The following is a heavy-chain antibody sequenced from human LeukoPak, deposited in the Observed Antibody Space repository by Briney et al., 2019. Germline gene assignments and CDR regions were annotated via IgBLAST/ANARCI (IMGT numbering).Heavy chain of an antibody. CDR2: INHSGST. J-gene: IGHJ5*02. CDR3: ARGTVDIVVVPAAQAYWFDP. D-gene: IGHD2-2*01. V-gene: IGHV4-34*01. CDR1: GGSFSGYY. Sequence: SETLSLTCAAYGGSFSGYYWSWIRQPPGKGLEWIGEINHSGSTNYNPSLKSRVTISVDTSKNQFSLKLSSVTAADTAVYYCARGTVDIVVVPAAQAYWFDPWGQGTLVTVSS.